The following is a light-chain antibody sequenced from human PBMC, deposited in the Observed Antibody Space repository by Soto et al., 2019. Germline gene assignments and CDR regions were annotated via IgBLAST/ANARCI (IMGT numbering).Light chain of an antibody. Sequence: QSVLTQPASVSGSPGQSITISCTGTSSDVGGYNYVSWYQQHPGKAPKLMIYAVTDRPSGVSSRFSGSKSGNTASLTISGLPAEDEADYYCCSYAGSYTHVFGTGTKLTVL. CDR1: SSDVGGYNY. V-gene: IGLV2-14*01. CDR3: CSYAGSYTHV. CDR2: AVT. J-gene: IGLJ1*01.